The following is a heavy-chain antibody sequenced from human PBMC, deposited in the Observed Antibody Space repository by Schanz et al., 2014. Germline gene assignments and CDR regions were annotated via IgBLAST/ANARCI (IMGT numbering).Heavy chain of an antibody. V-gene: IGHV3-23*01. D-gene: IGHD2-8*02. J-gene: IGHJ4*02. CDR2: FNDGGVNK. Sequence: EVHLLESGGGLVEPGGSLRLSCATSGFSLDIFAVSWVRQAPGKGLEWVSSFNDGGVNKYYAASVKGRFTISSDNFKGALYLQMSSLRAEDTAVYYCAKSLESCPGGRCSRGYFDYWGQGTLVTVSS. CDR1: GFSLDIFA. CDR3: AKSLESCPGGRCSRGYFDY.